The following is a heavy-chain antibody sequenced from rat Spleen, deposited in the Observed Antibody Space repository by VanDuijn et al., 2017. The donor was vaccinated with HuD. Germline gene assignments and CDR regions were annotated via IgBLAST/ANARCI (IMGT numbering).Heavy chain of an antibody. Sequence: EVQLVESGGGLVQPGRSLKLSCVASGFTFNNYWMTWIRQAPGKGLDWIASITNTGGSTYYPDSVKGRFTVSRDNAKATLYLQMDSLRSEDTATYYCTRLDYGGSYFDYWGQGVMVTVSS. J-gene: IGHJ2*01. D-gene: IGHD1-11*01. V-gene: IGHV5-31*01. CDR1: GFTFNNYW. CDR3: TRLDYGGSYFDY. CDR2: ITNTGGST.